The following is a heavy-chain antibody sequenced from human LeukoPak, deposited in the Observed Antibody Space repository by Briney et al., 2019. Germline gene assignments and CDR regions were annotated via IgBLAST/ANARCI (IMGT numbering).Heavy chain of an antibody. J-gene: IGHJ5*02. CDR3: ARDEVMKERTIFWRTVDNWFDP. CDR2: IYTSGST. Sequence: SETLSLTCTVSGGSISSYYWSWIRQPAGQGLEWIGRIYTSGSTNYNPSLKSRVTMSVDTSKNQFSLKLSSVTAADTAVYYCARDEVMKERTIFWRTVDNWFDPWGQGTLVTVSS. V-gene: IGHV4-4*07. D-gene: IGHD3-9*01. CDR1: GGSISSYY.